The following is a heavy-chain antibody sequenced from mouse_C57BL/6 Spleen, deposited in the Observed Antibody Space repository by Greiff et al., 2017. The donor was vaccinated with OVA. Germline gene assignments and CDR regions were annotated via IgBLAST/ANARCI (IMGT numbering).Heavy chain of an antibody. CDR1: GYTFTSYW. V-gene: IGHV1-64*01. J-gene: IGHJ1*03. CDR2: IHPNSGST. D-gene: IGHD1-1*01. CDR3: ARPHYYGSSYDWYFDV. Sequence: QVQLQQPGAELVKPGASVKLSCKASGYTFTSYWMHWVKQRPGQGLEWIGMIHPNSGSTNYNEKFKSKATLTVDKSSSTAYMQLSSLTSEDSAVYYCARPHYYGSSYDWYFDVWGTGTTVTVSS.